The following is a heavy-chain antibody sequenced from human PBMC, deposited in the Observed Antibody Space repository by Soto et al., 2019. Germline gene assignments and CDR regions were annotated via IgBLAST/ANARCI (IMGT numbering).Heavy chain of an antibody. V-gene: IGHV1-69*12. D-gene: IGHD2-15*01. CDR3: AGHAGGRGFCCGMDV. CDR2: IIPIFGTA. J-gene: IGHJ6*04. CDR1: GGTFSSYA. Sequence: QVQLVQSGAEVKKPGSSVKVSCKASGGTFSSYAITWVRQAPGQGLEWMGGIIPIFGTANYAQKFQGRVTITADESTSTAYMELSRLRSEGTAVYYWAGHAGGRGFCCGMDVWGKGTTVTVSA.